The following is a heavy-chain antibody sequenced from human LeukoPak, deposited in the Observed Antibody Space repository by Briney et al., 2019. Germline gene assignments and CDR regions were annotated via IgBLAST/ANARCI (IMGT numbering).Heavy chain of an antibody. Sequence: SETLSLTCAVYGGSFSGYYWSWIRQPPGKGLEWIGAINHSGSTNYNPSLESRVTISVDTSKSQFSLKLSSVTAADTAVYYCAREGSGSSDWGQGTLVTVSS. J-gene: IGHJ4*02. CDR3: AREGSGSSD. CDR2: INHSGST. D-gene: IGHD1-26*01. CDR1: GGSFSGYY. V-gene: IGHV4-34*01.